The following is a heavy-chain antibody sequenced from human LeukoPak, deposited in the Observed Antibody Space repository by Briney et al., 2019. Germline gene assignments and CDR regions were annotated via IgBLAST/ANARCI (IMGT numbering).Heavy chain of an antibody. Sequence: GESLKISCKGSGYSFTSYWIGWVRQMPGKGLEWMGIIYPGDSDTRYSPSFQGQVTISADKSISTAYLQWSSLKASDTAMYYCARGGVVPAAIDAFDIWGQGTMVTVSS. D-gene: IGHD2-2*01. V-gene: IGHV5-51*01. CDR2: IYPGDSDT. CDR1: GYSFTSYW. J-gene: IGHJ3*02. CDR3: ARGGVVPAAIDAFDI.